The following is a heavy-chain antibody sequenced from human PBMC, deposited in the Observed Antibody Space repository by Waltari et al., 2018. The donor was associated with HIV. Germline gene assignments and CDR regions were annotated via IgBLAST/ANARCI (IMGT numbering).Heavy chain of an antibody. D-gene: IGHD3-22*01. CDR1: GESISNTYYY. V-gene: IGHV4-39*07. Sequence: QLQLQESGPGLVKPSEDLSPTCSVSGESISNTYYYWGWIRQSPVKGLEWFASIYYTGFTYFNSSLDGLAGISGDTAKNPLVLDLGSLTAAAAAVYYSVRVHADHYTYYFNVWGQGAQGTVSS. CDR3: VRVHADHYTYYFNV. J-gene: IGHJ4*02. CDR2: IYYTGFT.